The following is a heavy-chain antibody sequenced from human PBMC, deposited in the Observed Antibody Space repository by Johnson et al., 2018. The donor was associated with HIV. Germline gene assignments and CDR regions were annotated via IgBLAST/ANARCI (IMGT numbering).Heavy chain of an antibody. D-gene: IGHD2-2*01. CDR2: IKQDGSGK. V-gene: IGHV3-7*05. J-gene: IGHJ3*02. CDR3: ARDSISCYSCAFDM. CDR1: GFTFSSYW. Sequence: VQLVESGGGLVQPGGSLRLSCAASGFTFSSYWMTWVRQAPGKGLEWVANIKQDGSGKKYVDSVKGRFTISSDNSKNTLYLQMNSLRPEDTAVYFCARDSISCYSCAFDMWGQGTMVTVSS.